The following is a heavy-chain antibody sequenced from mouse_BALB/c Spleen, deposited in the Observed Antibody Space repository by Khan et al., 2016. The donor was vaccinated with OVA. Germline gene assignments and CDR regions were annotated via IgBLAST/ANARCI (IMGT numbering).Heavy chain of an antibody. CDR1: GYTFTTAG. V-gene: IGHV9-4*02. D-gene: IGHD2-14*01. CDR3: ARDGAAYYRYDGGAMEY. CDR2: INTYSGEP. J-gene: IGHJ4*01. Sequence: QIQLVQSGPELKKPGETVRISCKASGYTFTTAGIQWVQKMPGKGLKWIGWINTYSGEPKYAEDFKGRFAFSLEISVNTAYLQITNLKNEDTATYYSARDGAAYYRYDGGAMEYWGQGTSGTVSS.